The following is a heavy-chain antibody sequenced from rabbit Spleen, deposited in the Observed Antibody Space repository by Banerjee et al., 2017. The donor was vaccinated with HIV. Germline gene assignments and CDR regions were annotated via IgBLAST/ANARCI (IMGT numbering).Heavy chain of an antibody. Sequence: QEQLEESGGGLVKPEGSLTLTCKASGVSLNDKDVMCWVRQAPGKGLEWIGCGYPDGIGSTAYASWAKGRFTFSKTSSTTVTLQMTSLTAADTATYFCARGAGSGGWTAYYFNLWDPGTLVTVS. J-gene: IGHJ4*01. D-gene: IGHD1-1*01. CDR2: GYPDGIGST. CDR3: ARGAGSGGWTAYYFNL. CDR1: GVSLNDKDV. V-gene: IGHV1S45*01.